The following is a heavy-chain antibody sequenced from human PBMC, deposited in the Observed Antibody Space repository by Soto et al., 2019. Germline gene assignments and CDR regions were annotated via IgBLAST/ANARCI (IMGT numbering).Heavy chain of an antibody. D-gene: IGHD3-9*01. V-gene: IGHV2-70*04. CDR3: ARTHYDILTGSLSGMDV. CDR1: GFSLSTSGMR. CDR2: IDWDDDK. J-gene: IGHJ6*02. Sequence: SGPTLVNPTQTLTLTCTFSGFSLSTSGMRVSWIRQPPGKALEWLARIDWDDDKFYSTSLKTRLTISKDTSKSQVVLTMTNMDPVDTATYYCARTHYDILTGSLSGMDVWGQGTTVTVSS.